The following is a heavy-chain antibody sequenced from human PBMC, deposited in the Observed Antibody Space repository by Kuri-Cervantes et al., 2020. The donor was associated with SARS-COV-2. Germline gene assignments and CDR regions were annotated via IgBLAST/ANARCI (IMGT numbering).Heavy chain of an antibody. D-gene: IGHD7-27*01. CDR3: AREKLGIGAFDI. Sequence: GGSLRLSCAASGFTFSSYGMHWVRQAPGKGLEWVAVISYDGSNKYYADSVKGRFTISRDNSKNTLYLQMNSLRAEDTAVYYCAREKLGIGAFDIWGQGTMVTVSS. J-gene: IGHJ3*02. V-gene: IGHV3-30*03. CDR2: ISYDGSNK. CDR1: GFTFSSYG.